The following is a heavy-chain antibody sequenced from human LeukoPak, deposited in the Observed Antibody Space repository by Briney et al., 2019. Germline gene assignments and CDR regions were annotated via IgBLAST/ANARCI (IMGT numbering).Heavy chain of an antibody. D-gene: IGHD1-26*01. V-gene: IGHV3-21*01. CDR3: ARDPYSGRYGDYYYYMDV. CDR2: ITSSSSYI. Sequence: PGGSLRLSCAASGFTFSSYSINWVRQAPGKGLEWVSSITSSSSYIYYADSVKGRFTISRDNAKNSLYLQINSLRAEDTAVYYCARDPYSGRYGDYYYYMDVWGKGTTVTISS. CDR1: GFTFSSYS. J-gene: IGHJ6*03.